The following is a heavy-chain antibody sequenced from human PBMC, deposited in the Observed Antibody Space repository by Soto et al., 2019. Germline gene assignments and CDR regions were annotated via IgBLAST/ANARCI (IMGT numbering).Heavy chain of an antibody. D-gene: IGHD3-3*01. V-gene: IGHV3-15*07. Sequence: GGSLRLSCAASGFTFSNAWMNWVRQAPGKGLEWVGRIKSKTDGGTTDYAAPVKGRFTISRDDSKNTLYLQMNSLKTEDTAVYYCTTCITIFGVVRNYYGMDVWGQGTTVTVSS. CDR3: TTCITIFGVVRNYYGMDV. CDR1: GFTFSNAW. J-gene: IGHJ6*02. CDR2: IKSKTDGGTT.